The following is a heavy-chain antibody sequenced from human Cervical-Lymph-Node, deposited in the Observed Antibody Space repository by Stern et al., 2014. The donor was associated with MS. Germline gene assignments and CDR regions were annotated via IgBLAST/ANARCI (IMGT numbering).Heavy chain of an antibody. J-gene: IGHJ4*02. CDR1: GGTFSNS. CDR3: ARERAAADGFDY. Sequence: VQLEESGAEIVKPESSVRVSCKASGGTFSNSISWVRQAPGGGLEWMGNIIPVFATTNYAERFQGRITITADEATTTAYMDLSGLTPADTAVYYCARERAAADGFDYWGQGTLVTVSS. V-gene: IGHV1-69*18. D-gene: IGHD6-13*01. CDR2: IIPVFATT.